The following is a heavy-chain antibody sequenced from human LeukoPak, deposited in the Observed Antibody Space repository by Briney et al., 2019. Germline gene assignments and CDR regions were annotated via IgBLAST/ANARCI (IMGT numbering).Heavy chain of an antibody. Sequence: ASVKVSCKASGYTFTSYYMHWVRQAPGHGLEWMGIINPSGGSTSYAQKFQGRVTMTRDTSTSTVYMELSSLRSEDTAVYYCAGSCSGGSCYSSYYYYYMDVWGKGTTVTVSS. D-gene: IGHD2-15*01. CDR2: INPSGGST. CDR1: GYTFTSYY. CDR3: AGSCSGGSCYSSYYYYYMDV. J-gene: IGHJ6*03. V-gene: IGHV1-46*01.